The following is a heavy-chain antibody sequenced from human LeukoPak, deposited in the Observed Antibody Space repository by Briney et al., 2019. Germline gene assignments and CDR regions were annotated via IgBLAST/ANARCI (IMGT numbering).Heavy chain of an antibody. CDR3: ARDLLYSSSSDGQGY. Sequence: SETLSLTCTVSGGSITSYYWSWIRKPAGKGLDWIGRVHTSGSTNYNPSLKSRVTMSVDTAKNQFSLKLSSVTAADTAVYYCARDLLYSSSSDGQGYWGQGTLVTVSS. CDR2: VHTSGST. D-gene: IGHD6-6*01. V-gene: IGHV4-4*07. J-gene: IGHJ4*02. CDR1: GGSITSYY.